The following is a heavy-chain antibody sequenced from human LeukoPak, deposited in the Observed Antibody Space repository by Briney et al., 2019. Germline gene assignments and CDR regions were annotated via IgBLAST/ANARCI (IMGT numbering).Heavy chain of an antibody. J-gene: IGHJ4*02. CDR2: INPNSGGT. V-gene: IGHV1-2*04. CDR3: ARWGAVAGEYQY. Sequence: ASVKVSCKASGYTFTGYYMHWVRQAPGQGLEWMGWINPNSGGTNYAQKFQGWVTTTRDTSISTAYMELSRLRSDDTAVYYCARWGAVAGEYQYWGQGTLVTVSS. CDR1: GYTFTGYY. D-gene: IGHD6-19*01.